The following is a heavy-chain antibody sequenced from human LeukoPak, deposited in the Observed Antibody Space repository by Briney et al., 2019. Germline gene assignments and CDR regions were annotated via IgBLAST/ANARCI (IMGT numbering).Heavy chain of an antibody. J-gene: IGHJ4*02. CDR2: INHSGST. V-gene: IGHV4-34*01. CDR3: AREGSGIDY. D-gene: IGHD2-15*01. CDR1: GGSFSGYY. Sequence: MPSETLSLTCAVYGGSFSGYYWSWIRQPPGKGLEWIGEINHSGSTNYNPSLKSRVTISVDTSKNQFSLKLSSVTAADTAVYYCAREGSGIDYWGQGTLVTVSS.